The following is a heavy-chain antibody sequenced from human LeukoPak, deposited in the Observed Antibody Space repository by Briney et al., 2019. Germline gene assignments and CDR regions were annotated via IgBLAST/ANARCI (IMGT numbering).Heavy chain of an antibody. J-gene: IGHJ5*02. D-gene: IGHD3-16*02. CDR3: AKLIRVSIGGFDP. CDR2: ISGSGGST. Sequence: GGSLRLSCAASGFTFSNYAMHWVRQAPGKGLEWVSAISGSGGSTYYADFVKGRFTISRDNSKNTLYLQMNSLRAEDTAVYYCAKLIRVSIGGFDPWGQGTLVTVSS. V-gene: IGHV3-23*01. CDR1: GFTFSNYA.